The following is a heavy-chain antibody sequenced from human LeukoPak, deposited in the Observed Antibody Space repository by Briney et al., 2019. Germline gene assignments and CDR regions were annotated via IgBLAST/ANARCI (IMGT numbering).Heavy chain of an antibody. Sequence: SETLSLTCAVYGGSFSGYYWSWIRRPPGKGLEWIGEINHSGSTNYNPSLKSRVTISVDTSKNQFSLKLSSVTAADTAVYYCARGTIAARLSYFDYWGQGTLVTVSS. V-gene: IGHV4-34*01. CDR1: GGSFSGYY. D-gene: IGHD6-6*01. CDR3: ARGTIAARLSYFDY. J-gene: IGHJ4*02. CDR2: INHSGST.